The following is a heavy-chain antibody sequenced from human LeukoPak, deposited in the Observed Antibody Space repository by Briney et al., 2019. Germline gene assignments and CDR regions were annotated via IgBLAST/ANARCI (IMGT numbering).Heavy chain of an antibody. CDR1: GFIVSSNY. CDR3: ARGEGGILATPEDY. D-gene: IGHD2-8*02. V-gene: IGHV3-53*01. J-gene: IGHJ4*02. CDR2: IYSDGDT. Sequence: GGSLRLSCAASGFIVSSNYMSWVRQAPGKGPEWVSVIYSDGDTYYADSVKGRFTISRNNSKNTLYLQMNSLRAEDTAVYYCARGEGGILATPEDYWGQGTLVTVSS.